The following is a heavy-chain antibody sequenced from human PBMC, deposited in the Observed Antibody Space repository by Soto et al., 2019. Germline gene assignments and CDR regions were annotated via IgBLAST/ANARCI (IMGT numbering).Heavy chain of an antibody. J-gene: IGHJ6*03. D-gene: IGHD1-1*01. CDR1: GYTFTSYY. CDR3: AGGKLEQAYYYYMDV. CDR2: INPSGGST. V-gene: IGHV1-46*01. Sequence: ASVKVSCKAPGYTFTSYYMHWVRQAPGQGLEWMGIINPSGGSTSYAQKFQGRVTMTRDTSISTAYMELSRLRSDDTAVYYCAGGKLEQAYYYYMDVWGKGTTVTVSS.